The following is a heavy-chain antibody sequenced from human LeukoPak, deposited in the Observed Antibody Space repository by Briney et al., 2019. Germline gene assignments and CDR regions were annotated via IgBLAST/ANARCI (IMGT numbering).Heavy chain of an antibody. Sequence: ASVKVSCKASGGTFSSYAISWVRQAPGQGLEWMGVINPSGGSTTYAQKFQGRVTMTRDTSTSTVYMDLSSLRSEDTAVYYCARESLPYYYGSGNYYNSFDYWGQGTLITVSS. D-gene: IGHD3-10*01. CDR2: INPSGGST. V-gene: IGHV1-46*01. CDR1: GGTFSSYA. J-gene: IGHJ4*02. CDR3: ARESLPYYYGSGNYYNSFDY.